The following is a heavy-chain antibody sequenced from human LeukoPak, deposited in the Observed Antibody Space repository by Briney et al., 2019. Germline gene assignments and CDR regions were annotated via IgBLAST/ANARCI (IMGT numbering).Heavy chain of an antibody. J-gene: IGHJ3*02. CDR2: IYYSGST. D-gene: IGHD6-13*01. Sequence: NTSETLSLTCTVSGGSISSYDWSWIRQPPGKGLEGIGYIYYSGSTSYNPSLKSRVTMSVDTSKNQFSLKLSSVTAADTAVYYCARYQPPIAAAGSRYAFDIWGQGTMVTVSS. V-gene: IGHV4-59*01. CDR3: ARYQPPIAAAGSRYAFDI. CDR1: GGSISSYD.